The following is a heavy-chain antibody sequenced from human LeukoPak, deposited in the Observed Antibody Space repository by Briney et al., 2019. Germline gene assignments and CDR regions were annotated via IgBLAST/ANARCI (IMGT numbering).Heavy chain of an antibody. CDR2: IDRDGSRI. V-gene: IGHV3-74*01. J-gene: IGHJ4*02. D-gene: IGHD4-23*01. CDR1: GFTFSSYW. Sequence: GGSLRLSCAVSGFTFSSYWMHWVRQAPGKGLVWVSRIDRDGSRINYADSVKGRFTISRDNGKNTLFLQMNSLGAEDAAVYYCVRGNDYGGPHYWGQGTLVTVSS. CDR3: VRGNDYGGPHY.